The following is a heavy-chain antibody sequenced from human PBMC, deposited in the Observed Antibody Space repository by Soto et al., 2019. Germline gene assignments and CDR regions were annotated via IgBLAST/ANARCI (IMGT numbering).Heavy chain of an antibody. CDR2: ISSSSSTI. CDR3: ARELLRIYYMDV. J-gene: IGHJ6*03. Sequence: EVQLVESGGGLVQPGGSLRLSCATSGFTFSSYSMNWVRQAPGKGLEWVSYISSSSSTIYYADSVKGRFTISRDNAKNSLYLQMNSLRAEDTAVYYCARELLRIYYMDVWGKGTTVTVSS. CDR1: GFTFSSYS. V-gene: IGHV3-48*01. D-gene: IGHD2-15*01.